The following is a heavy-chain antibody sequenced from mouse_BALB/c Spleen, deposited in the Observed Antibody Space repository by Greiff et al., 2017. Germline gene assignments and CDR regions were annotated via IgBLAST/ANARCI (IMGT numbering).Heavy chain of an antibody. D-gene: IGHD6-1*01. Sequence: EVQLQQSGAELVRSGASVKLPCTASGFNIKDYYMHWVKQRPEQGLEWIGWIDPENGDTEYAPKFQGKATMTADTSSNTAYLQLSSLTSEDTAVYYCNAPSGVRGGWFAYWGQGTLVTVSA. CDR2: IDPENGDT. CDR1: GFNIKDYY. V-gene: IGHV14-4*02. J-gene: IGHJ3*01. CDR3: NAPSGVRGGWFAY.